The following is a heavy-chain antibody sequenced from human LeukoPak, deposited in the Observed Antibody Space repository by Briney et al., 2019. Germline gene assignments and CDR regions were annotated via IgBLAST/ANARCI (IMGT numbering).Heavy chain of an antibody. Sequence: PGGSLRLSCAASGFTFSRYWMHWVRQAPGKGLVWVSRINSDGSSTNYADCVKGRFTISRDNAQNTLYLQMNSLRAEDTAVYYCARDHYYGSGSFDYWGQGTLVTVSS. CDR2: INSDGSST. CDR3: ARDHYYGSGSFDY. D-gene: IGHD3-10*01. CDR1: GFTFSRYW. J-gene: IGHJ4*02. V-gene: IGHV3-74*01.